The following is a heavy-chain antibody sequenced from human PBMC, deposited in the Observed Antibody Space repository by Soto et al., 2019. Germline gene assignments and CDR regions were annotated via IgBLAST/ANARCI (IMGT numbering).Heavy chain of an antibody. CDR1: GASISSYY. V-gene: IGHV4-59*12. D-gene: IGHD1-1*01. CDR2: IYLGGSI. J-gene: IGHJ5*02. CDR3: ARDQLEGNWFAP. Sequence: SETLSLTCSVSGASISSYYYTWIRQTPGKGLEWIGYIYLGGSINYNPSFKSRVIISVDKSKNHFSLNLTSVTAADTAVYYCARDQLEGNWFAPWGQGTLVTVSS.